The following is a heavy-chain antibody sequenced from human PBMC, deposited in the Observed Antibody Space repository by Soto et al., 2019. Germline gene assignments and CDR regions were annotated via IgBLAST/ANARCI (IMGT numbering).Heavy chain of an antibody. CDR2: IIPIFGTA. CDR3: AREFPSSSADP. V-gene: IGHV1-69*01. J-gene: IGHJ5*02. Sequence: QVKLVQPGAEVKKPGSSVKVSCKASGGTFSSYAITWVRQAPGQGLEWMGGIIPIFGTANYAQKFQGRVTITADESLTTAYMELSSLISEDTAVYYCAREFPSSSADPWGQGTLVTVS. CDR1: GGTFSSYA. D-gene: IGHD6-19*01.